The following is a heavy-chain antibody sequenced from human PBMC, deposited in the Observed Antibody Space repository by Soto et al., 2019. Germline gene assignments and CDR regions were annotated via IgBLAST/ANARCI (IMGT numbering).Heavy chain of an antibody. Sequence: QVQLVQSGAEVKKPGASVKVSCKASGYTFTGYYMHWVRQAPGQGLEWMGWINPNSGGTNYAQKLQGRVTMTRNTSISTAYMELSRLRSDDTAVYYCARDSVPAATEEYWFDPWGQGTLVTVSS. CDR3: ARDSVPAATEEYWFDP. CDR2: INPNSGGT. J-gene: IGHJ5*02. V-gene: IGHV1-2*02. CDR1: GYTFTGYY. D-gene: IGHD2-2*01.